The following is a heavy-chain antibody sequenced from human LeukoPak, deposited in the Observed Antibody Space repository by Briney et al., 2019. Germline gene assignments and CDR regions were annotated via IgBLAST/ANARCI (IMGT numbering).Heavy chain of an antibody. CDR3: ARALRVVADPGMDV. CDR2: ISSSSSYI. V-gene: IGHV3-21*01. Sequence: GGSLRLSCAASGFTFSSYSMNWVRQAPGKGLEWVSSISSSSSYIYYADSVKGRFTISRDNAKNSLYLQMNSLRAEDTAVYYCARALRVVADPGMDVWGQGTTVTVSS. D-gene: IGHD2-15*01. J-gene: IGHJ6*02. CDR1: GFTFSSYS.